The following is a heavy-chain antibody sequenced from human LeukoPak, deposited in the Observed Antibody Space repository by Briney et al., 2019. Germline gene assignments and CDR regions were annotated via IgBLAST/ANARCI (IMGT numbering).Heavy chain of an antibody. CDR2: FSGSGGST. CDR1: GFTFSSYA. J-gene: IGHJ5*02. Sequence: PGGSLRLPCAASGFTFSSYAMSWVRQAPGKGLEWVSAFSGSGGSTYYADSVKGRFTISRDNSKNTLFLQMHSLRAEDTAVYYCAKDHYSSSSGWFDPWGQGTLVTVSS. CDR3: AKDHYSSSSGWFDP. D-gene: IGHD6-6*01. V-gene: IGHV3-23*01.